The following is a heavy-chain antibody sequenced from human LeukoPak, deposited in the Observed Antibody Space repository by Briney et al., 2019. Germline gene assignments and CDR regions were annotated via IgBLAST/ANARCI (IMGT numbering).Heavy chain of an antibody. CDR3: ARVAAGYSVNYFDY. Sequence: SGGSLRLSCAASEFAFSTYNMNWVRQAPGKGLEWVSYISTGSSTTYYADSAKGRFTISRDNVENSLYLQMNSLRDEDTAVYYCARVAAGYSVNYFDYWGQGTLVTVSS. V-gene: IGHV3-48*02. CDR1: EFAFSTYN. J-gene: IGHJ4*02. CDR2: ISTGSSTT. D-gene: IGHD4-23*01.